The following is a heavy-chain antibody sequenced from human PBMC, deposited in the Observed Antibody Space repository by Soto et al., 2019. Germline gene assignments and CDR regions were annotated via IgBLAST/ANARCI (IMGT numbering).Heavy chain of an antibody. Sequence: QMQLVQTGPEVKKPGTSVKVSCKAAGFTFSSSAMQWVRQARGQRLEWIGWIVVGRGNTNYAQKFQERVTITSDMFTSTGDMELSSRRYEEEAVYYCGAARIAVARTEGLDYWGQGTLVTVSS. CDR1: GFTFSSSA. V-gene: IGHV1-58*02. CDR3: GAARIAVARTEGLDY. J-gene: IGHJ4*02. CDR2: IVVGRGNT. D-gene: IGHD6-19*01.